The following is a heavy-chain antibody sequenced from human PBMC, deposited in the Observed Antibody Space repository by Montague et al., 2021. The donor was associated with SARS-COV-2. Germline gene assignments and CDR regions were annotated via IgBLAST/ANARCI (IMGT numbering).Heavy chain of an antibody. CDR1: GGSISSSSYY. V-gene: IGHV4-39*01. J-gene: IGHJ4*02. Sequence: SETLSLTCTVSGGSISSSSYYWGWIRQPPGKGLEWIGNIYYSGSTYYNPSLKSRVTISVDTSENQFSLKLRSVIAADTAVHYCARLLPGGTVVATDIPFDSWGQGTLVTVSS. CDR3: ARLLPGGTVVATDIPFDS. CDR2: IYYSGST. D-gene: IGHD2-21*02.